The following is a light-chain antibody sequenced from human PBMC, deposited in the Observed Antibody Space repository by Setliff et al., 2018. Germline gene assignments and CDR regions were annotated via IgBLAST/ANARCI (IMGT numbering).Light chain of an antibody. CDR1: SSDVGGYNY. CDR3: QSYDTSLSAYV. CDR2: EVT. J-gene: IGLJ1*01. Sequence: QSALTQPPSASGSPGQSVTISCTGTSSDVGGYNYVSWYQQHPGKAPKLMIYEVTKRPSGVPDRFSGSKSGNTASLAIAGLQPEDEADYYCQSYDTSLSAYVFGTGTKVTVL. V-gene: IGLV2-8*01.